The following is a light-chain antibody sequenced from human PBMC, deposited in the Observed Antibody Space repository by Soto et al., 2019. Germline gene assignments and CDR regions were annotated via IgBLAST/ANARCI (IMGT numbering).Light chain of an antibody. CDR2: GNS. Sequence: QSVLTQPPSVSGAPGQRVTISCTGSSSNIGAGYDVHWYQQLPGTAPKLLIYGNSNRSSGVPDRFSGSKSGTSASLAITGLQAEDEADYYCQSYDSSLSGSYVFGTGTKAPVL. V-gene: IGLV1-40*01. J-gene: IGLJ1*01. CDR1: SSNIGAGYD. CDR3: QSYDSSLSGSYV.